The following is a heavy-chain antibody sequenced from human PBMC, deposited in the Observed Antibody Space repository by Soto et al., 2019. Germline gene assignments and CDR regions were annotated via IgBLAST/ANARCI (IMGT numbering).Heavy chain of an antibody. V-gene: IGHV4-34*01. D-gene: IGHD2-8*02. Sequence: SETLSLTCAVYGGSFSSYYWSWIRQPPGTGLEWIGEINLCGTTNYTPPLKSRFTLFLDPSKNHFSLKLTFLTAADRAVYYGARDKITGLFDYGGQGTLVTVSS. CDR1: GGSFSSYY. CDR2: INLCGTT. J-gene: IGHJ4*02. CDR3: ARDKITGLFDY.